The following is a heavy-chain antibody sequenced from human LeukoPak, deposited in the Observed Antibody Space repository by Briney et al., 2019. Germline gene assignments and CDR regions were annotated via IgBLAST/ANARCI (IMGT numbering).Heavy chain of an antibody. Sequence: SETLSLTCTVSGGSISSGGYYWSWIRQPPGKGLEWIGYIYYSGSTYYNPSLKSRVTISVDTSKNQFSLKLSSVTAADTAVYYCAREWGYGGNFGPAAFDIWGQGTMVTVSS. CDR3: AREWGYGGNFGPAAFDI. CDR1: GGSISSGGYY. V-gene: IGHV4-31*03. D-gene: IGHD4-23*01. CDR2: IYYSGST. J-gene: IGHJ3*02.